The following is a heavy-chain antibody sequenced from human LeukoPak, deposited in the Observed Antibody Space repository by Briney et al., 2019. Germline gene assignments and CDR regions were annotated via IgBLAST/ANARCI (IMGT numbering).Heavy chain of an antibody. V-gene: IGHV5-51*01. D-gene: IGHD1-1*01. CDR1: GYDFKIYW. Sequence: GESLKISCQGSGYDFKIYWIAWVRQVPGNGLEWMVLIYPDDSSTRYSPSFQGQVTMSADKSINTVYLQWSSLKASDSAMYYCARGDSKSLAATWDIWFDPWGQGTLLTVSS. J-gene: IGHJ5*02. CDR2: IYPDDSST. CDR3: ARGDSKSLAATWDIWFDP.